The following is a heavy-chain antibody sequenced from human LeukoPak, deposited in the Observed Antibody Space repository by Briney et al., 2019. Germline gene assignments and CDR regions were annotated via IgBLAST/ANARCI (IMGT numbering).Heavy chain of an antibody. CDR1: GYTFTIYG. Sequence: ASVKVSCKASGYTFTIYGISWVRQAPGQGLEWMGWINPNSGGTNYAQKFQGRVTITRDTSISTAYMELSRLRSDDTAVYYCASRTYSSSSGYNWFDPWGQGTLVTVSS. J-gene: IGHJ5*02. V-gene: IGHV1-2*02. CDR3: ASRTYSSSSGYNWFDP. CDR2: INPNSGGT. D-gene: IGHD6-6*01.